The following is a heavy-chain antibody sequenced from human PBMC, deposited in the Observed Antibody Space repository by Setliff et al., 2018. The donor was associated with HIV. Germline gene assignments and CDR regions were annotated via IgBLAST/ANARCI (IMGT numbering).Heavy chain of an antibody. J-gene: IGHJ4*02. Sequence: GGSLRLSCVVSGFTFSNYAMSWVRQAPGKGLEWVSVISYSGGTTYDTDSVKGRFTIYRDNSKQTLYLQMHSLRADDTAVYYCAKDLVYYDSSGDLDYWGQGTLVTAPQ. CDR1: GFTFSNYA. V-gene: IGHV3-23*01. CDR2: ISYSGGTT. CDR3: AKDLVYYDSSGDLDY. D-gene: IGHD3-22*01.